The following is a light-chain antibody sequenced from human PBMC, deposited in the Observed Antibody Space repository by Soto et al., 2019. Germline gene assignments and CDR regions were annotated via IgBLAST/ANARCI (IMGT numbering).Light chain of an antibody. CDR3: SSYTRSSTPL. Sequence: QSALAQPASVSGSPGQSITISCTGTSSDVGGYNFVSWYQQHPGIAPKLIIYDVSTRPSGVSNRFSGSKSDNTASLTISGLQAEDEADYYCSSYTRSSTPLFGGGTKLTVL. V-gene: IGLV2-14*01. CDR2: DVS. CDR1: SSDVGGYNF. J-gene: IGLJ2*01.